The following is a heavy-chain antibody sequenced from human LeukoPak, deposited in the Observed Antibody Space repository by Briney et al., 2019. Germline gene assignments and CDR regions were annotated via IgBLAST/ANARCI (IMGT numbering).Heavy chain of an antibody. CDR3: AKKVVGCYLD. CDR2: ISGSGGST. V-gene: IGHV3-23*01. J-gene: IGHJ4*02. CDR1: GFTFSDYY. D-gene: IGHD2-2*01. Sequence: GGSLRLSCAASGFTFSDYYMSWIRQAPGKGLEWVSAISGSGGSTYYADSVKGRFTISRDNSKNTLYLQMNSLRAEDTAVYYCAKKVVGCYLDWGQGTLVTVSS.